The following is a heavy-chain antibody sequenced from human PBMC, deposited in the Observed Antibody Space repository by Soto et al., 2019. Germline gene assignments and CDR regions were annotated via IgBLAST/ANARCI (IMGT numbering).Heavy chain of an antibody. V-gene: IGHV4-61*01. D-gene: IGHD6-19*01. Sequence: QVQLQESGPGLVKPSETLSLTCTVSGGSVSSGSYYWSWIRQPPGKGLEWIGYIYYSGSTNYNPSLNSRVTISVDTSKNQFSLKLSSVTAADTAVYYCARGIDGWYQGRYYYGMDVWGQGTTVTVSS. CDR2: IYYSGST. J-gene: IGHJ6*02. CDR1: GGSVSSGSYY. CDR3: ARGIDGWYQGRYYYGMDV.